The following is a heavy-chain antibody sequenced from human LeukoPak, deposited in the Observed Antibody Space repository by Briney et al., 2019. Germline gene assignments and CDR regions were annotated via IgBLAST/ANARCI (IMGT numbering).Heavy chain of an antibody. CDR2: MNPNSGNT. J-gene: IGHJ4*02. CDR3: ARVYRQLRPYYFDY. CDR1: GYTFTSYD. D-gene: IGHD4-23*01. V-gene: IGHV1-8*01. Sequence: ASVKVSCKASGYTFTSYDSNWVRQATGQGLEWMGWMNPNSGNTGYAQKFQGRVTMTRNTSISTAYMELSSLRSEDTAVYYCARVYRQLRPYYFDYWGQGTLVTVSS.